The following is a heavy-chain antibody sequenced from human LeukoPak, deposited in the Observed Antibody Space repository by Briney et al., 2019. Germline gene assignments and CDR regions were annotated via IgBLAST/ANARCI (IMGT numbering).Heavy chain of an antibody. V-gene: IGHV4-34*01. D-gene: IGHD3-3*01. CDR1: GGSFSGYY. CDR3: ARGRVTYYDFWSGYSRTHYFDY. Sequence: PSETLSLTCAVYGGSFSGYYWSWIRQPPGKGLEWIGEINHSGSTNYNPSLKSRVTISVDTSKNQFSLELSSVTAADTAVYYCARGRVTYYDFWSGYSRTHYFDYWGQGTLVTVSS. CDR2: INHSGST. J-gene: IGHJ4*02.